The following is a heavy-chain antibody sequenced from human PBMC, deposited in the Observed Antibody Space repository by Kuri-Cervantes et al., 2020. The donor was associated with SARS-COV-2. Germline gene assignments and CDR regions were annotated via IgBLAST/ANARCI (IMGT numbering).Heavy chain of an antibody. CDR1: GFTFSSYA. J-gene: IGHJ6*02. Sequence: GGSLRLSCAASGFTFSSYAMSWVRQAPGKGLEWVSSISSSSSYIYYADSVKGRFTISRDNAKNSLYLQMNSLRAEDTAVYYCARALGGVVTRYYYYYGMDVWGQGTTVTVSS. D-gene: IGHD3-3*01. CDR3: ARALGGVVTRYYYYYGMDV. V-gene: IGHV3-21*01. CDR2: ISSSSSYI.